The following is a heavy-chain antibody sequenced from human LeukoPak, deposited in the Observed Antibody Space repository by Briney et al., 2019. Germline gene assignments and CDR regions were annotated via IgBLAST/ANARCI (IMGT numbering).Heavy chain of an antibody. D-gene: IGHD3-10*01. Sequence: ASVKVSCKASRYTFTSYYMHWVRQAPGQGLEWMGIINPSGGSTSYAQKFQGRVTMTRDTSSSTVCMELSSLRSEDTAVYYCARGPRITLIRGGQWYYYMDVWGKGTTVTISS. CDR3: ARGPRITLIRGGQWYYYMDV. J-gene: IGHJ6*03. CDR1: RYTFTSYY. V-gene: IGHV1-46*01. CDR2: INPSGGST.